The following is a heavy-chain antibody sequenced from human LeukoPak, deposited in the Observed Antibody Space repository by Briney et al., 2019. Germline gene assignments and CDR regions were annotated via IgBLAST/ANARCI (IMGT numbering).Heavy chain of an antibody. J-gene: IGHJ5*02. V-gene: IGHV3-30-3*01. D-gene: IGHD4-23*01. CDR2: ISYDGYYK. Sequence: AGGSLRLSCAASGFTFRTYTMHWVRQAPGKGLEWVASISYDGYYKYYAESVKGPFIISRDNSKNTLYLQINSLRADDTAVYYCASAGAVTDSFVHWGEGTPVIVSS. CDR3: ASAGAVTDSFVH. CDR1: GFTFRTYT.